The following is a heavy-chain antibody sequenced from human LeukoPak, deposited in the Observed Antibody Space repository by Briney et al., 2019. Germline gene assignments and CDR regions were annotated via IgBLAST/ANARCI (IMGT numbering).Heavy chain of an antibody. CDR3: ARGQWLVRVYFDY. V-gene: IGHV4-38-2*01. Sequence: SETLSLTCAVSGYSISSGYYWGWIRQPPGKGLEWIGSIYHSGSTYYNPSLKSRVTISVDTSKNQFSLKLRSVTAADTAVYYCARGQWLVRVYFDYWGQGTLVTVSS. CDR1: GYSISSGYY. D-gene: IGHD6-19*01. J-gene: IGHJ4*02. CDR2: IYHSGST.